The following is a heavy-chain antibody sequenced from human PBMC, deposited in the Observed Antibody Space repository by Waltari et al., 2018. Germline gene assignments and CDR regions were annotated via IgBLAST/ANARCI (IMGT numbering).Heavy chain of an antibody. J-gene: IGHJ6*02. CDR2: ISYNGRNI. CDR3: ARDYCDRTYCHGMDV. CDR1: VLNFSSYS. V-gene: IGHV3-30*04. D-gene: IGHD3-22*01. Sequence: QVQLVASGGGVVQPGESLRVSCVAFVLNFSSYSIPWVRQAPGKGLEWVAVISYNGRNIYYVDSVKGRFTISRDNSKKTLYMQMNSLRAEDTADYYCARDYCDRTYCHGMDVWGQGTTVTVSS.